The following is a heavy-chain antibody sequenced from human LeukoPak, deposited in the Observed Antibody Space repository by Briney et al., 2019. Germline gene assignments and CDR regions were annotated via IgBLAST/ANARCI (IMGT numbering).Heavy chain of an antibody. CDR1: GFTFSSYG. Sequence: GGSLRLSCAASGFTFSSYGMHWVRQAPGKGLEWVAVISYDGSNKYYADSVKGRFTISRDNSKNTLYLQMNSLRAEDTAVYYCAKDTEYSSSWYYFDYWGQGTMVTVSS. J-gene: IGHJ4*02. CDR3: AKDTEYSSSWYYFDY. CDR2: ISYDGSNK. V-gene: IGHV3-30*18. D-gene: IGHD6-13*01.